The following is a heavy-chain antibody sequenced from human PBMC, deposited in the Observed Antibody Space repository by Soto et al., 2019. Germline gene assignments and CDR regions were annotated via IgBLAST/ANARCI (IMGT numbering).Heavy chain of an antibody. CDR1: GGSFSGYY. D-gene: IGHD2-2*01. J-gene: IGHJ5*02. V-gene: IGHV4-34*01. CDR3: AGVVPAAILWVRWFDP. Sequence: SETLSLTCAVYGGSFSGYYWSWIRQPPGKGLEWIGEINHSGSTNYNPSLKSRVTISVDTSKNQFSLKLSSVTAADTAVYYCAGVVPAAILWVRWFDPWGQGTLVT. CDR2: INHSGST.